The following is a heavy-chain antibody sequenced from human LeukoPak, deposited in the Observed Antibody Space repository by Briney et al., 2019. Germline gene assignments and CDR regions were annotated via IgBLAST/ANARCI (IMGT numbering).Heavy chain of an antibody. CDR2: IKQDGSQK. CDR1: GFTVSNYW. Sequence: PGGSLRLSCVASGFTVSNYWMTWVRQAPGKGLEWVANIKQDGSQKDYADSVKGRFTISRDNAKHSLYLQMNGLRAEDTAVYFCARDQSPFSGYDYDAFDYWGQGTLLTVSS. CDR3: ARDQSPFSGYDYDAFDY. V-gene: IGHV3-7*01. D-gene: IGHD3-22*01. J-gene: IGHJ4*02.